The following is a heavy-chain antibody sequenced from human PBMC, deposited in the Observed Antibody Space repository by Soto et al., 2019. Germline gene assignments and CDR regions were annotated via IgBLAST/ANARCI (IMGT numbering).Heavy chain of an antibody. CDR3: AKDEIAAADDYYYGMDV. Sequence: LRLSCAASGFTFSSYGMHWVRQAPGKGLEWVAVISYDGSNKYYADSVKGRFTISRDNSKNTLYLQMNSLRAEDTVVYYCAKDEIAAADDYYYGMDVWGQGTTVTVSS. D-gene: IGHD6-13*01. CDR1: GFTFSSYG. J-gene: IGHJ6*02. V-gene: IGHV3-30*18. CDR2: ISYDGSNK.